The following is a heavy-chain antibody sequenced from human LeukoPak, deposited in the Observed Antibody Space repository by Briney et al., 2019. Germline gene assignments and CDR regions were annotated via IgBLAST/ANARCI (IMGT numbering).Heavy chain of an antibody. CDR1: SGSISSSSYY. J-gene: IGHJ6*03. CDR2: INHSGST. CDR3: ARGAWLFWSGPVPYYYYYYMDV. Sequence: PSETLSLTCTVSSGSISSSSYYWGWIRQPPGKGLEWIGEINHSGSTNYNPSLKSRVTISVDTSKNQFSLKLSSVTAADTAVYYCARGAWLFWSGPVPYYYYYYMDVWGKGTTVTVSS. V-gene: IGHV4-39*07. D-gene: IGHD3-3*01.